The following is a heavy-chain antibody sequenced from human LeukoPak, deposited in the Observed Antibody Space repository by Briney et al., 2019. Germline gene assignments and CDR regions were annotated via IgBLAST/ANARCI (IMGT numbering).Heavy chain of an antibody. J-gene: IGHJ4*02. CDR1: GGPFRGFF. CDR2: IYYSGST. D-gene: IGHD3-3*01. CDR3: ARVGITIFGVVNS. V-gene: IGHV4-34*01. Sequence: KPSETLSLTCAVYGGPFRGFFWSWIRQPPGKGLEWIGNIYYSGSTYYNPSLKSRVAISVDTSKNQFSLKLSSVTAADTAVYYCARVGITIFGVVNSWGQGTLVTVSS.